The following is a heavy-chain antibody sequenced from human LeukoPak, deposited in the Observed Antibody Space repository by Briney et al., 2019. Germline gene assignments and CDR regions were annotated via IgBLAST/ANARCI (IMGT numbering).Heavy chain of an antibody. CDR2: ISLAGQT. CDR1: GASITSSHW. CDR3: SRESGPFCPFGY. D-gene: IGHD1-26*01. J-gene: IGHJ4*02. V-gene: IGHV4-4*02. Sequence: PSGTLSLTCAVSGASITSSHWWSWVRQPPGQGLEWIGEISLAGQTNYNPSLNGRVTMSLDKSSNQLSLHLTSVTAADTATYYCSRESGPFCPFGYWGQGTLVIVSS.